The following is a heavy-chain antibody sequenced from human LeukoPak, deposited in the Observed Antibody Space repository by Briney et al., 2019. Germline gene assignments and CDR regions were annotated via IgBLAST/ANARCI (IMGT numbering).Heavy chain of an antibody. CDR2: IIPIFGTA. D-gene: IGHD2-15*01. CDR3: AREPLIESYYYGMDV. V-gene: IGHV1-69*13. CDR1: GGTFSSYA. J-gene: IGHJ6*02. Sequence: SVKVSCKASGGTFSSYAISWVRQAPGQGLEWMGGIIPIFGTANYAQKFQGRVTITADESTSTAYMELSSLRSEDTAVYYCAREPLIESYYYGMDVWAKGPRSPSP.